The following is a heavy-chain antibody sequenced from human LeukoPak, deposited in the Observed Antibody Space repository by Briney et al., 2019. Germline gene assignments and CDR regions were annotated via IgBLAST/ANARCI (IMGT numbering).Heavy chain of an antibody. CDR1: GDSISSYY. D-gene: IGHD4-17*01. CDR3: AKSDYGDYGSINY. V-gene: IGHV4-59*01. J-gene: IGHJ4*02. CDR2: IYYSGST. Sequence: SGTLSLTCVFSGDSISSYYWSWIRQPPGKGLEWIGYIYYSGSTNYNPSLKSRVTISVDTSKNQFSLKLSSVTAADTAVYYCAKSDYGDYGSINYWGQGTLVTVSS.